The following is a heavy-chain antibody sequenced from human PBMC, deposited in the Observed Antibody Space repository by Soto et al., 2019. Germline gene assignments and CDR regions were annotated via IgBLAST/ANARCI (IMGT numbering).Heavy chain of an antibody. CDR2: IKEDGSEK. V-gene: IGHV3-7*05. D-gene: IGHD5-18*01. CDR3: ASLRGVYSDGFHFDY. J-gene: IGHJ4*02. CDR1: GLTFSTSW. Sequence: EVQLVESGGGLVQPGGSLRLSCAASGLTFSTSWMSWVRQAPGKGLEWVANIKEDGSEKYYLVSLKGRFTISRDNAKKSRYLQMNSLRGQDTAVYYCASLRGVYSDGFHFDYWGQGTLVTVSS.